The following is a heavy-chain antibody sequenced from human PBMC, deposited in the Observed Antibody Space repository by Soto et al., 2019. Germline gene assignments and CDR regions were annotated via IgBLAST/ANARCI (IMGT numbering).Heavy chain of an antibody. CDR2: IYPGDSDT. Sequence: GESLKISCKGSGYSFTSYWIGWVRQMPGKGLEWMGIIYPGDSDTRYSPSFQGQVTISADKSISTAYLQWSSLKASDTAMYYFAREQYYYDSRVYYYGMDVWGQGTTVTVSS. J-gene: IGHJ6*02. CDR1: GYSFTSYW. CDR3: AREQYYYDSRVYYYGMDV. D-gene: IGHD3-22*01. V-gene: IGHV5-51*01.